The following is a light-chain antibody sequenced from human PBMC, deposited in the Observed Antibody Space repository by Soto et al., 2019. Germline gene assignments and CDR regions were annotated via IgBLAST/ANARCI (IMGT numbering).Light chain of an antibody. CDR2: EVR. V-gene: IGLV2-14*01. Sequence: QSALTQPASVSGSPGQSITISCTGTSSDVGGYNYVSWYQQHPGKAPKLMIYEVRNRPSGVSYRFSGSKSGNTASLTISGLQAEDEADYYCSSYTGSNKGVFGGGTKLTVL. CDR1: SSDVGGYNY. J-gene: IGLJ3*02. CDR3: SSYTGSNKGV.